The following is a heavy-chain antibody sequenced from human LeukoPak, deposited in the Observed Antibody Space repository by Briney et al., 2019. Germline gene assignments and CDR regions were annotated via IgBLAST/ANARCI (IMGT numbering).Heavy chain of an antibody. Sequence: GGSLRLSCAASGFTFSDYYMSWIRQAPGKGLEWVSYISSSGSTIYYADSVKGRFTISRDNAKNSLYLQMNSLRAEDTAVYYCASRLWFGELPLDYWGQGTLVTVSS. J-gene: IGHJ4*02. D-gene: IGHD3-10*01. CDR1: GFTFSDYY. CDR3: ASRLWFGELPLDY. CDR2: ISSSGSTI. V-gene: IGHV3-11*01.